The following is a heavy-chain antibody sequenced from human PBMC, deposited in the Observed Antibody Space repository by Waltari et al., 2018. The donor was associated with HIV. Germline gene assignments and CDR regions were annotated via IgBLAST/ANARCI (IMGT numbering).Heavy chain of an antibody. CDR3: ARVGYYYFDL. CDR2: AYYRGST. CDR1: GDSINSGGYY. V-gene: IGHV4-31*03. J-gene: IGHJ2*01. D-gene: IGHD2-15*01. Sequence: QVQLQESGPGLVKPSQTLSLTCTVPGDSINSGGYYWAWIRQHPGKGLEWIGFAYYRGSTFFNPSFKSRATISGDTSKNQFSLELTSLTAADTAVYYCARVGYYYFDLWGRGTLVTVSS.